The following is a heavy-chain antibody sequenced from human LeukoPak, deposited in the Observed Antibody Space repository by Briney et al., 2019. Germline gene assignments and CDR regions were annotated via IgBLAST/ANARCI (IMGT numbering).Heavy chain of an antibody. J-gene: IGHJ4*02. CDR1: GGSISSSSFY. CDR2: IYYSGTT. Sequence: SETLSLTCTVSGGSISSSSFYWAAIRRPPGKGLEWIGSIYYSGTTYYNPSLKSRVTISVDTSKSHFSLKLSSVTAADTAVYYCAGLYCTNGVCHFDYWGQGTLVTVSS. V-gene: IGHV4-39*07. CDR3: AGLYCTNGVCHFDY. D-gene: IGHD2-8*01.